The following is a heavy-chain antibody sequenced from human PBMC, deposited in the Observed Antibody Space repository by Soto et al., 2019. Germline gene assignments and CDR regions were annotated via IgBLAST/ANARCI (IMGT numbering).Heavy chain of an antibody. V-gene: IGHV1-18*01. CDR1: GYTFTSYG. Sequence: QVQLVQSGAEVKKPGASVKVSCKASGYTFTSYGISWVRQAPGQGLEWMGWISAYNGNTNYAQKLRGRVTITTDTSTSTASMQLTSLRSDDTAGFNSARDEGGEPGYWAQEAGATATS. CDR3: ARDEGGEPGY. CDR2: ISAYNGNT. J-gene: IGHJ4*02. D-gene: IGHD1-1*01.